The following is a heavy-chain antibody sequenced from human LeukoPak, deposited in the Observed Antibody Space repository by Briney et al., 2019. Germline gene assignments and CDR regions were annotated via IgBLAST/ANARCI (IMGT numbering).Heavy chain of an antibody. CDR3: ARHGNTGPVSGLPLDH. Sequence: SETLSLTCAVYGGSFSGCYWRWIREPPGKGLEWIRDINHSGSTNYNPSLKRRVTISVDTSKNQFFLRLTSVTPADTAMYYCARHGNTGPVSGLPLDHWGHGTLVSVSS. D-gene: IGHD6-19*01. CDR1: GGSFSGCY. J-gene: IGHJ4*01. V-gene: IGHV4-34*01. CDR2: INHSGST.